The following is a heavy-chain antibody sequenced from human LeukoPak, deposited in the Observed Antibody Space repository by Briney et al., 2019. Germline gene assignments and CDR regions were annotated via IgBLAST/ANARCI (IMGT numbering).Heavy chain of an antibody. V-gene: IGHV3-23*01. CDR3: ANPPTVTSFDH. CDR1: GFTFSSYA. Sequence: GGSLRLSCAASGFTFSSYAMNWVRQAPGKGLEWVSSISGSGGRTYYADSVKGRFTFSRDNSKNTLYLQMNSLRAEDTAVYYCANPPTVTSFDHWGQGTLVTVSS. D-gene: IGHD4-11*01. CDR2: ISGSGGRT. J-gene: IGHJ4*02.